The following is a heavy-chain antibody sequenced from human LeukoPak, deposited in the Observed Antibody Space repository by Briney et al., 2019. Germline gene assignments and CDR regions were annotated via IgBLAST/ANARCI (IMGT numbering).Heavy chain of an antibody. CDR3: ARQRRQLVRDYYYYYMDV. Sequence: PSETLSLTCTVSGGSISSYYWSWIRQPPGKGLEWIGYIYYSGSTNYNPSLKSRVTISVDTSKNQFSLKLSSVTAADTAVYYCARQRRQLVRDYYYYYMDVWGKGTTVTVSS. CDR2: IYYSGST. J-gene: IGHJ6*03. CDR1: GGSISSYY. D-gene: IGHD6-13*01. V-gene: IGHV4-59*01.